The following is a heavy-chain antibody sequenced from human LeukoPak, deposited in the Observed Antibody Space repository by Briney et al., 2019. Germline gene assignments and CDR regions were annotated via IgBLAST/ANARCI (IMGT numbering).Heavy chain of an antibody. CDR2: IYYSGST. D-gene: IGHD3-10*01. CDR3: AREGGSGTHAFDI. J-gene: IGHJ3*02. Sequence: PSETLSLTCTVSGGSISSYYWSWIRQPPGKGLEWIGYIYYSGSTNYNPSLKSRVTISVDRSKNQFSLKLSSVTAADTAVYYCAREGGSGTHAFDIWGQGTMVTVSS. CDR1: GGSISSYY. V-gene: IGHV4-59*12.